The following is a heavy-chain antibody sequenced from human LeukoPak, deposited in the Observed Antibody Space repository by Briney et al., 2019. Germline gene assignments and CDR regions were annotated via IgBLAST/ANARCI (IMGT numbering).Heavy chain of an antibody. V-gene: IGHV3-53*04. CDR2: IYSDGST. CDR1: GFTFSTFA. CDR3: AISSSGDNGYYYGMDV. Sequence: PGGSLRLSCAASGFTFSTFAMSWVRQAPGKGLEWVSLIYSDGSTYYADSVKGRFSIPRHNSKNTLYPQMNSLRAEDTAVYYCAISSSGDNGYYYGMDVWGQGTTVTVSS. J-gene: IGHJ6*02. D-gene: IGHD3-3*01.